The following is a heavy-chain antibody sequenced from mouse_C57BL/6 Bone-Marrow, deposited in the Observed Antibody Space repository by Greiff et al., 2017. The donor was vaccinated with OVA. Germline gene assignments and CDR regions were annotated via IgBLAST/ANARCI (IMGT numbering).Heavy chain of an antibody. CDR1: GYTFTSYG. CDR3: AVTVVAEDYAMDD. V-gene: IGHV1-81*01. J-gene: IGHJ4*01. D-gene: IGHD1-1*01. CDR2: IYPRSGNT. Sequence: VQLQESGAELARPGASVKLSCKASGYTFTSYGISWVKQRTGQGLEWIGEIYPRSGNTYYNEKFKGKATLTADKSSSTAYMELRSLTSEDSAVYFCAVTVVAEDYAMDDGGQGTSVTVSS.